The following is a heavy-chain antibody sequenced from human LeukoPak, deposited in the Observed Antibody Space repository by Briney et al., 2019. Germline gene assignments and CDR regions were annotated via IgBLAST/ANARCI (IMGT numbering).Heavy chain of an antibody. D-gene: IGHD2-15*01. J-gene: IGHJ1*01. Sequence: GASVKVSCKASGYTFTDYFVHWVRQAPGQGLEWMGWINPKSGASDYAQNSQGRVTMTTDTSISTSYMDLSSLRSDDTALYYCARQSGRGRYFHHWGQGTLVTVSS. V-gene: IGHV1-2*02. CDR1: GYTFTDYF. CDR2: INPKSGAS. CDR3: ARQSGRGRYFHH.